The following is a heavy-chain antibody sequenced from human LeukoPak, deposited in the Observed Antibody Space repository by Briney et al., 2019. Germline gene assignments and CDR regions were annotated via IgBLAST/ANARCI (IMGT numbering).Heavy chain of an antibody. Sequence: GGSLRLSCAASGFTFSSYSMNWVRQAPGKGLEWVSYISSSSSTIYYADSVKGRFTISRDNAKNSLSLQMNSLRDEDTAAYYCARDRQFSFDYWGQGTLVTVSS. CDR1: GFTFSSYS. V-gene: IGHV3-48*02. CDR2: ISSSSSTI. CDR3: ARDRQFSFDY. J-gene: IGHJ4*02. D-gene: IGHD5-24*01.